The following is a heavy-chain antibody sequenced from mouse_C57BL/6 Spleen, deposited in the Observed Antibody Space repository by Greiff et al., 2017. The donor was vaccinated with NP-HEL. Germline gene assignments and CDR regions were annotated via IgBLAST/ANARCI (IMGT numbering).Heavy chain of an antibody. CDR1: GYSFTSYY. V-gene: IGHV1-66*01. CDR3: ASLEGNYGFAY. D-gene: IGHD2-1*01. J-gene: IGHJ3*01. CDR2: IYPGSGNT. Sequence: VQLQQSGPELVKPGASVKISCKASGYSFTSYYIHWVKQRPGQGLEWIGWIYPGSGNTKYNEKFKGKATLTADTSSSTAYMQLSSLTSEDSAVYYCASLEGNYGFAYWGQGTLVTVSA.